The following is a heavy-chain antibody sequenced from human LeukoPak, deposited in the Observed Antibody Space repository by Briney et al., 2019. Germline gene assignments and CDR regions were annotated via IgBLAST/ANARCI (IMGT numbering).Heavy chain of an antibody. D-gene: IGHD5-12*01. J-gene: IGHJ6*03. V-gene: IGHV4-59*12. CDR1: GGSISSYY. CDR2: IYYTGST. Sequence: SETLSLTCTVSGGSISSYYWSWIRQPPGKGLEWIGYIYYTGSTYYNPSLKSRVTISVDTSKNQISLRLSSVTAADTAVYYCARDGYDSGYYYMDVWGKGTTVTVSS. CDR3: ARDGYDSGYYYMDV.